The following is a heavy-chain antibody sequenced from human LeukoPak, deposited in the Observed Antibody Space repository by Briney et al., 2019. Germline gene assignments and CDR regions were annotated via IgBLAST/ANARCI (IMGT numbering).Heavy chain of an antibody. CDR1: GGSISSYY. D-gene: IGHD6-13*01. J-gene: IGHJ3*02. Sequence: SETLSLTCTVSGGSISSYYWSWIRQPPGKGLEWIGYNYYSGSTNYNPSLKSRVTISVDTSKNQFSLKLSSVTAADTAVYYCAREPYSSSWYGHDAFDIWGQGTLVTVSS. CDR3: AREPYSSSWYGHDAFDI. V-gene: IGHV4-59*12. CDR2: NYYSGST.